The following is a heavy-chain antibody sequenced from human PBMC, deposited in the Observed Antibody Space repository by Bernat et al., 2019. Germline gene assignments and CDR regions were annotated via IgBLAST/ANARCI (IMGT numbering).Heavy chain of an antibody. CDR3: ARDGGMTTVTTTLIPPLGL. CDR1: GFTFSSYG. Sequence: QVQLVESGGGVVQPGRSLRLSCVASGFTFSSYGMHWVRQAPGKGLEWVAIISYGGSNKYYADSVKGRFTISRDNSKNTLYLQMNSLRAEDTAVYYCARDGGMTTVTTTLIPPLGLWGQGTLVTVSS. D-gene: IGHD4-17*01. V-gene: IGHV3-30*03. CDR2: ISYGGSNK. J-gene: IGHJ4*02.